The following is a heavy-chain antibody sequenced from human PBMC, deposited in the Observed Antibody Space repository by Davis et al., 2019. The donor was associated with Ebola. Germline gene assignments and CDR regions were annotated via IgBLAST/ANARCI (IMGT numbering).Heavy chain of an antibody. J-gene: IGHJ6*04. CDR2: TYFSSKWYN. D-gene: IGHD5-18*01. Sequence: PSETLSLTCAISGDSVSSGGWNWIRQSPSRGLEWLGRTYFSSKWYNDYAVSVKSRIIINPDTSKNQFSLQLNSVTPEDTALDYCARGWLRGGMDVWGEGTTVTVSS. CDR3: ARGWLRGGMDV. V-gene: IGHV6-1*01. CDR1: GDSVSSGG.